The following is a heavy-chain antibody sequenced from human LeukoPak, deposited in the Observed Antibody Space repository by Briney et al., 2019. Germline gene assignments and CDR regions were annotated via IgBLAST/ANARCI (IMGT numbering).Heavy chain of an antibody. CDR3: ARHPEGGTVTLLNYYDSSGYES. V-gene: IGHV4-39*01. Sequence: SETLSLTCTVSGGSISSSSYYWGWIRQPQGKGLEWIGSIYYSGSTYYNPSLKSRFTISVDTSKNPFSLKLSSVTAAHTAVYYCARHPEGGTVTLLNYYDSSGYESWGQGTLVTVSS. CDR1: GGSISSSSYY. D-gene: IGHD3-22*01. CDR2: IYYSGST. J-gene: IGHJ4*02.